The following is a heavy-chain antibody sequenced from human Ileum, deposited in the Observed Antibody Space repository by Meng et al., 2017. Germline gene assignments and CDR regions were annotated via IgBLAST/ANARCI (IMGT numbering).Heavy chain of an antibody. J-gene: IGHJ4*02. CDR3: ARDEGGLYFDY. CDR2: VWYDGSNK. Sequence: VQSGGSGGGLVWPGGSLRLSCAASGFTFSKYGMHWVRQAPGKGLEWVAVVWYDGSNKYYADSVKGRFTISRDNSKNTLYLQMNSLRAEDTAVYYCARDEGGLYFDYWGQGTLVTVSS. D-gene: IGHD3-16*01. CDR1: GFTFSKYG. V-gene: IGHV3-33*01.